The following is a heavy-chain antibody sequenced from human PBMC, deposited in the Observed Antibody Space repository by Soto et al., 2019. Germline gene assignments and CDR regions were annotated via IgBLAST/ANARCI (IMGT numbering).Heavy chain of an antibody. D-gene: IGHD3-3*01. Sequence: QVQLVESGGGVVQPGRSLRLSCAASGFTFSSYAMHWVRQAPGKGLEWVAVISYDGSNKYYADSVKGRFTISRDNSKNTLYLQMNSLRAEDTAVYYCERADDYDFWSGYPYFDYWGQGTLVTVSS. J-gene: IGHJ4*02. CDR1: GFTFSSYA. V-gene: IGHV3-30-3*01. CDR3: ERADDYDFWSGYPYFDY. CDR2: ISYDGSNK.